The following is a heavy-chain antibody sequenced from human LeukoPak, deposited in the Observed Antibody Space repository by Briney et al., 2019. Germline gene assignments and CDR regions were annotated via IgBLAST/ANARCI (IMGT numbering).Heavy chain of an antibody. CDR1: GFTLSHYG. CDR3: ARGQDRSTSYHYEDYGMDV. CDR2: LWADGSKT. Sequence: PGRSLRLSCTASGFTLSHYGMYWVRQAPGKGLETVALLWADGSKTSYPDSVKGRFTISRDISRNTLYLQMNSLRAEDTAVYYCARGQDRSTSYHYEDYGMDVWGQGTTVTVSS. V-gene: IGHV3-33*01. J-gene: IGHJ6*02. D-gene: IGHD2-2*01.